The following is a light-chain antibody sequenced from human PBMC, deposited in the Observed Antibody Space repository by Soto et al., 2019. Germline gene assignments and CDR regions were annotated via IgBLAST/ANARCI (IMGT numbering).Light chain of an antibody. CDR1: RSDVGGYNY. Sequence: QSALTQPASVSGSPGQSITISCTGTRSDVGGYNYVSWYQHHPGKAPKLLIYEVSNRPSGVSSRFSDSKSGNTASLTISGLQAEDEADYYCGSYTGSIYVFGTGTKLTVL. CDR2: EVS. V-gene: IGLV2-14*01. CDR3: GSYTGSIYV. J-gene: IGLJ1*01.